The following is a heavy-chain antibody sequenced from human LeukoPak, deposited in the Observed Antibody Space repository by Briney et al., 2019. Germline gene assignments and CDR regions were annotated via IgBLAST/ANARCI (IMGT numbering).Heavy chain of an antibody. V-gene: IGHV4-34*01. J-gene: IGHJ4*02. CDR3: ARVPPDY. Sequence: SETLSLTCAVYGGSFSDYYWSWIRQPPGKGLEWIGEINHSGSTNYNPSLKSRVTISVDTSKNQFSLKLSSVTAADTAVYYCARVPPDYWGQGTLVTVSS. CDR2: INHSGST. CDR1: GGSFSDYY.